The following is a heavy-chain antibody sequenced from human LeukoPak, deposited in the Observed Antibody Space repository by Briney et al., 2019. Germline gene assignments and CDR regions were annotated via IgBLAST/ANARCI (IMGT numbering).Heavy chain of an antibody. J-gene: IGHJ4*02. CDR1: GFTFSSYA. V-gene: IGHV3-30*18. CDR3: AKVYSRGWYVDY. CDR2: ISYDGSNK. Sequence: GGSLRLSCAASGFTFSSYAVHWVRQAPGKGLEWVTFISYDGSNKYYADSVKGRFTISRDNSKNTLYLQMNSLRAEDTAVYYCAKVYSRGWYVDYWGQGTLVAVSS. D-gene: IGHD6-19*01.